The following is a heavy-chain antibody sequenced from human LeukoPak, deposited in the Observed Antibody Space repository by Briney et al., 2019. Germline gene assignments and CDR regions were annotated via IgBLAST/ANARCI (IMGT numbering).Heavy chain of an antibody. CDR1: GGTFSSYA. V-gene: IGHV1-69*13. CDR3: ARGLMFGTPSEFDP. D-gene: IGHD3-10*02. Sequence: GASVKLSCKASGGTFSSYAISWVRQAPGQALEWMGGIIPIFGTANYAQKFQRRVTITADESTSTAYMELSSLRSEDTAVYYCARGLMFGTPSEFDPWGQGTLVTVSS. CDR2: IIPIFGTA. J-gene: IGHJ5*02.